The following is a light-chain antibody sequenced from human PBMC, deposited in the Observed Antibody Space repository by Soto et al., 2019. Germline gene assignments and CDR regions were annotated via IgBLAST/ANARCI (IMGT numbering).Light chain of an antibody. CDR1: SSDVGGYNY. CDR2: DVS. Sequence: QSALTQPASVSVSPGQSITISCTGTSSDVGGYNYVSWYQQHPGKAPKLMIYDVSNRPSGVSNRFSGSKSGNTASLTISGLKAEDEADYYCSSYTSSSTVFGTGTKLTVL. V-gene: IGLV2-14*01. CDR3: SSYTSSSTV. J-gene: IGLJ1*01.